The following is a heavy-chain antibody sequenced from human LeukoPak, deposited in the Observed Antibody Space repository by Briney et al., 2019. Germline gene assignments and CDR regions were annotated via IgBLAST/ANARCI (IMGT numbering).Heavy chain of an antibody. D-gene: IGHD3-3*01. CDR3: AKDASAITIFGVVTNWFDP. J-gene: IGHJ5*02. CDR2: ISGSGGST. CDR1: GFTFSSYA. Sequence: GGSLRLSCAASGFTFSSYAMSWVRQAPGKGLEWVSAISGSGGSTYYADSVKGRFTISRDNSKNTLYLQMNSLSAEDTAVYYCAKDASAITIFGVVTNWFDPWGQGTLVTVSS. V-gene: IGHV3-23*01.